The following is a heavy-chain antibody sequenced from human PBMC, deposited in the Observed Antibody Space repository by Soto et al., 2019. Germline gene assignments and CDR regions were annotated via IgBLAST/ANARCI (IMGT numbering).Heavy chain of an antibody. V-gene: IGHV1-18*01. J-gene: IGHJ4*02. CDR1: GYTFNTYF. CDR3: EIDTGNSFDY. CDR2: ISPHNGNT. Sequence: HVQLVQSGGELKKPGASVKVSCNTSGYTFNTYFITWVRQAPGQGLEWMGWISPHNGNTNYAEKFQGRVTMTADTITKTAYMALRNLRIDDTAVYYCEIDTGNSFDYWGQGTPVTVSS.